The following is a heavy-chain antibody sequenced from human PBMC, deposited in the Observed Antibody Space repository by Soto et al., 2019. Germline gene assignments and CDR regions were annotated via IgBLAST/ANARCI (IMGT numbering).Heavy chain of an antibody. CDR3: AREYSPRVNRVPLNDAFDI. D-gene: IGHD2-15*01. CDR2: ISAYNGNT. V-gene: IGHV1-18*01. J-gene: IGHJ3*02. Sequence: ASVKVSCKASGYTFTSYGISWVRQAPGQGLEWMGWISAYNGNTNYAQKLQGRVTMTTDTSTSTAYMELRSLRSDDTAVYYCAREYSPRVNRVPLNDAFDIWGQGTMVTVSS. CDR1: GYTFTSYG.